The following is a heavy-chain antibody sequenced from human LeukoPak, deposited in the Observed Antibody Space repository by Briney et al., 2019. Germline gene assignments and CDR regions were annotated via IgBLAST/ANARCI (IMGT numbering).Heavy chain of an antibody. CDR1: GGSISSNGYY. J-gene: IGHJ4*02. CDR2: IHYSGRT. Sequence: SETLSLTCTVSGGSISSNGYYWNWIRQDPGKGPEWIGYIHYSGRTNYNPSLKSRVIISLDTSKNQFSLKLSSVTAADTAVYYCARLGGTTCCHFDYWGQGTLVTVSS. V-gene: IGHV4-31*03. CDR3: ARLGGTTCCHFDY. D-gene: IGHD2-2*01.